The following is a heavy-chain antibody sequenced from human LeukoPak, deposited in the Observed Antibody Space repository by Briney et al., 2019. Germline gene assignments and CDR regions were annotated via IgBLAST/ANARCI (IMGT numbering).Heavy chain of an antibody. D-gene: IGHD4-17*01. CDR1: GFTFSSYW. CDR2: INSDGSST. J-gene: IGHJ5*02. Sequence: GGSLRLSCAASGFTFSSYWMHWVRQAPGKGLAWVSRINSDGSSTSYADSVKGRFTISRDNAKNTLYLQMNSLRAEDTAVYYCARDLYGDDWFDPWGQGTLVTVSS. CDR3: ARDLYGDDWFDP. V-gene: IGHV3-74*01.